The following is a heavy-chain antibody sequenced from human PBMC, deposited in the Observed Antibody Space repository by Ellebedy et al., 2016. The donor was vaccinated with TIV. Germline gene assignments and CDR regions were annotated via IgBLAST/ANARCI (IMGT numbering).Heavy chain of an antibody. Sequence: GESLKISCAASGFTFSTYSMNWVRQAPGKGLEGISYISSTSGSIYYAESVKGRFTISRDNAKNSLYLQMNSLRAEDTAVYFCARAFESDKNYYYRGMDVWGQGTTVTVS. CDR1: GFTFSTYS. CDR3: ARAFESDKNYYYRGMDV. V-gene: IGHV3-48*01. J-gene: IGHJ6*02. CDR2: ISSTSGSI.